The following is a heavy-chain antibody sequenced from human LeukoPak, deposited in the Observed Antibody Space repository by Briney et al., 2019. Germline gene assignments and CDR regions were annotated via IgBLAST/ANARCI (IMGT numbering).Heavy chain of an antibody. Sequence: SETLSLTCTVSGGSISSSSYYWGWIRQPPGKGLEWIGSIYYSGSTYYNPSLKSRVTISVDTSKNQFSLKLSSVTAADTAVYYCARQGLDCSSTSCYKDYWGQGTLVTVSS. V-gene: IGHV4-39*01. J-gene: IGHJ4*02. D-gene: IGHD2-2*02. CDR1: GGSISSSSYY. CDR3: ARQGLDCSSTSCYKDY. CDR2: IYYSGST.